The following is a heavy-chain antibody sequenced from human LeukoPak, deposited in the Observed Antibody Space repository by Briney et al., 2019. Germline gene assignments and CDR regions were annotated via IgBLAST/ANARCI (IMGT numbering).Heavy chain of an antibody. D-gene: IGHD6-19*01. CDR2: ISSNGGST. J-gene: IGHJ6*02. CDR1: GFTFSSYA. V-gene: IGHV3-64*01. CDR3: ARVGGGWYDGPPAQGMDV. Sequence: PGGSLRLSCAASGFTFSSYAMHWVRQAPGKGLEYVSAISSNGGSTYYANSVKGRFTISRDNSKNTLYLQMGSLRAEDMAVYYCARVGGGWYDGPPAQGMDVWGQGTTVTVSS.